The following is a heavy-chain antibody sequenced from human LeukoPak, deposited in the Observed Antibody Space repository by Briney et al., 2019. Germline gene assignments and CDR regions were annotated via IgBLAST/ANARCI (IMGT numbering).Heavy chain of an antibody. CDR2: VIPKSGDS. V-gene: IGHV1-2*02. J-gene: IGHJ4*02. CDR1: GYTFTDYY. D-gene: IGHD2-8*02. CDR3: TRPGYCTDKSCEGLDY. Sequence: ASVKVSCKPSGYTFTDYYIHWVRQAPGQGPEWMGWVIPKSGDSRSAQKFQGRVTMTWDTSISTAYMELSSRTSDDTAVYYCTRPGYCTDKSCEGLDYWGQGTLVTVSS.